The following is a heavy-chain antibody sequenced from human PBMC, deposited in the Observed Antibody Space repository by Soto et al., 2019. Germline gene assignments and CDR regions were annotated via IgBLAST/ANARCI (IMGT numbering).Heavy chain of an antibody. CDR3: ARVNYYDSSGYPTFDY. CDR1: GGSISSSNW. CDR2: IYHSGST. J-gene: IGHJ4*02. Sequence: PSETLSLTCAVSGGSISSSNWWSWVCQPPGKGLEWIGEIYHSGSTNYNPSLKSRVTISVDKSKNQFSLKLSSVTAADTAVYYCARVNYYDSSGYPTFDYWGQGTLVTVSS. D-gene: IGHD3-22*01. V-gene: IGHV4-4*02.